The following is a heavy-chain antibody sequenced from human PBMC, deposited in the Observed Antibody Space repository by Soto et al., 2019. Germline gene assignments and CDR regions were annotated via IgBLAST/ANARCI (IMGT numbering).Heavy chain of an antibody. CDR2: IYYGGSA. V-gene: IGHV4-59*01. D-gene: IGHD3-16*02. J-gene: IGHJ3*01. CDR1: GNSISDYY. CDR3: ASGGHLITFGGVIVLHVFYL. Sequence: QVQLQESGPGLLKPSETLSLTFSVSGNSISDYYWSWIRQSPGKELEWIGFIYYGGSAYYKPSLPTRLTISLDASTNQSSLRLASYTASDTVMYYCASGGHLITFGGVIVLHVFYLWGQGTMVTVSS.